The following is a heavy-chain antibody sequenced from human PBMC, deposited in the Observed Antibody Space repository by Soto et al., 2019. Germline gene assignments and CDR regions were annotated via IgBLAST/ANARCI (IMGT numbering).Heavy chain of an antibody. CDR1: GYTFTGYY. CDR3: ARESDTANYYYYGMDV. V-gene: IGHV1-2*04. CDR2: INPNSGGT. J-gene: IGHJ6*02. D-gene: IGHD5-18*01. Sequence: ASVKVSCKASGYTFTGYYMHWVRQAPGQGLEWMGWINPNSGGTNYAQKFQGWVTMTRDTSISTAYMELSRLRSDDTAVYYCARESDTANYYYYGMDVWGQGTTVTVSS.